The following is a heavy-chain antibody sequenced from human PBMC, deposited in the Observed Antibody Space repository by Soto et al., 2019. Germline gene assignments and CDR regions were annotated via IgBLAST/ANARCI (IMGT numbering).Heavy chain of an antibody. CDR2: ISSSSSYI. Sequence: GGSLRLSCAASGFTFSSYSMNWVRQAPGKGLEWVSSISSSSSYIYYADSVKGRFTISRDNAKNSLYLQMNSLRAEDTAVYYCARDRDLTVTEIDDYYYYYMDVWGKGTTVTVSS. CDR3: ARDRDLTVTEIDDYYYYYMDV. CDR1: GFTFSSYS. V-gene: IGHV3-21*01. J-gene: IGHJ6*03. D-gene: IGHD4-17*01.